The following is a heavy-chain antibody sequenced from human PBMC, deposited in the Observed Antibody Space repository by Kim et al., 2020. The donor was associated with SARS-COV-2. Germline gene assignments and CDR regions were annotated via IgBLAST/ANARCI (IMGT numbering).Heavy chain of an antibody. V-gene: IGHV4-59*01. D-gene: IGHD3-10*01. Sequence: SETLSLTCTVSGGSISTYYWSWIRQPPGKGLEWIGYIYYSGSTSDNPSLTSRVTISVDTSKNQFSLKLTSVTAADTAVYYCARALSGSGSYSYFDYWGQG. J-gene: IGHJ4*02. CDR2: IYYSGST. CDR3: ARALSGSGSYSYFDY. CDR1: GGSISTYY.